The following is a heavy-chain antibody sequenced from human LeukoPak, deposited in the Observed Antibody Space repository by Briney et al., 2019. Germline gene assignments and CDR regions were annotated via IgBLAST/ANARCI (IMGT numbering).Heavy chain of an antibody. V-gene: IGHV3-53*01. CDR1: GFTVSSNY. CDR2: LYSGGAT. CDR3: TKLKGWYGEGFFDY. J-gene: IGHJ4*02. Sequence: PGGSLRLSCAASGFTVSSNYMSWVRQPAGKGLEWVSVLYSGGATFYADSVKGRFTISRNTFKNTLYLQMNDLRADDTAVYYCTKLKGWYGEGFFDYWGKGTLVTVSS. D-gene: IGHD6-19*01.